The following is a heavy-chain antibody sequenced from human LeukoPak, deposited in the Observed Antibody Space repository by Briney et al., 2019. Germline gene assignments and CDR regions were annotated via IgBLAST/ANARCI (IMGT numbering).Heavy chain of an antibody. CDR3: ARGPQWRGDYYYMDV. Sequence: ASVKVSCKASGYSFTNFDINWVRQATGQGLEWMGWMNPNSGNKGYAQKFQGRVTMTMKTSITTAYMEPSSLRSEDTAVYYCARGPQWRGDYYYMDVWGRGTTVTVSS. CDR2: MNPNSGNK. V-gene: IGHV1-8*01. CDR1: GYSFTNFD. D-gene: IGHD6-19*01. J-gene: IGHJ6*03.